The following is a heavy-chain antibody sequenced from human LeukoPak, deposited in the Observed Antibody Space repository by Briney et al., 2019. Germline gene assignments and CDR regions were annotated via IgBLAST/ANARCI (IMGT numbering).Heavy chain of an antibody. V-gene: IGHV3-21*01. D-gene: IGHD2-21*02. CDR3: AKPYGGGACRRYYFDY. J-gene: IGHJ4*02. CDR2: ISSNNDYV. CDR1: GFDFSGYA. Sequence: KTGGSLRLSCAASGFDFSGYAMNWVRQAPGKGLEWIASISSNNDYVFHIDSVRGRFTISRDNAENSLSLQMNSLRAEDTAMYYCAKPYGGGACRRYYFDYWGQGTLVTVSS.